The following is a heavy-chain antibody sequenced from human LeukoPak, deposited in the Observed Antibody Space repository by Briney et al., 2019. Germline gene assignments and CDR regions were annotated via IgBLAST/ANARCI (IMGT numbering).Heavy chain of an antibody. Sequence: SETLSLTCTVSGGSISSYYWSWIRQPPGKGLEWIGYIYYSGSTNYNPSLKSRVTISVDTSKNQFSLKLSSVTAADTAVYYCARDRIAASDAFDIWGQGTMVTVSS. D-gene: IGHD6-6*01. CDR1: GGSISSYY. J-gene: IGHJ3*02. CDR3: ARDRIAASDAFDI. CDR2: IYYSGST. V-gene: IGHV4-59*12.